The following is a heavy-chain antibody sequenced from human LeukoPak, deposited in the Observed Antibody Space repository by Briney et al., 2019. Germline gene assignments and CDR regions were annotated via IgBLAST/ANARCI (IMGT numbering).Heavy chain of an antibody. Sequence: PGGSLRLSCAASGFTFSGYAMHWVRQAPGKGLEWVAVISYDGSNKYYADSVKGRFTISRDNSKNTLYLQMNSLRAEDTAVYYCARVRSYCSGGSCSRAFDIWGQGTMVTVSS. CDR3: ARVRSYCSGGSCSRAFDI. D-gene: IGHD2-15*01. V-gene: IGHV3-30*04. CDR2: ISYDGSNK. J-gene: IGHJ3*02. CDR1: GFTFSGYA.